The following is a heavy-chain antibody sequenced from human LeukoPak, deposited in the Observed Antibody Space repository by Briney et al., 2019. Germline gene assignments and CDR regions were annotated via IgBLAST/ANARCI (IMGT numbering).Heavy chain of an antibody. CDR1: GFAFGRHA. Sequence: GGSLRLSCVASGFAFGRHAMSWVRQAPGKGLEWVSGMTYNGNHAYYADSVQGRFTISRDNSKDTLYLQMNSLRDEDTAIYYCVKGPELMPSGDWFDPWGQGTLVTVSS. J-gene: IGHJ5*02. CDR2: MTYNGNHA. CDR3: VKGPELMPSGDWFDP. V-gene: IGHV3-23*01. D-gene: IGHD1-14*01.